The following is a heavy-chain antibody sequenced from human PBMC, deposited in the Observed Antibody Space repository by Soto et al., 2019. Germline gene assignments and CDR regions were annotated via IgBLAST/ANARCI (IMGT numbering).Heavy chain of an antibody. CDR1: GYTFTSYG. V-gene: IGHV1-18*01. D-gene: IGHD3-3*01. CDR3: ARDRIFGAVILRDNFEY. Sequence: ASVKVSCKASGYTFTSYGISWVRQAPGQGLEWMGWISAYNGNTNYAQKLQGRVTMTTDTSTSTAYMELRSLRSDDTAVYYCARDRIFGAVILRDNFEYWRQGSRVRVAS. J-gene: IGHJ4*02. CDR2: ISAYNGNT.